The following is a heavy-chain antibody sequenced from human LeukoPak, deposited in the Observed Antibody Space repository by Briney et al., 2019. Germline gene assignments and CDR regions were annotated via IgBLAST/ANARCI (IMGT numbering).Heavy chain of an antibody. Sequence: ASVKVSCKASGYAFTSYGISWVRQAPGQGLEWMGWISAYNGNTNYAQKLQGRVTMTTDTSTSTAYMELRSLRSDDTAVYYCARDLVGYCIGGSCYHWFDYWGQGTLVTVSS. D-gene: IGHD2-15*01. CDR2: ISAYNGNT. V-gene: IGHV1-18*01. J-gene: IGHJ4*02. CDR3: ARDLVGYCIGGSCYHWFDY. CDR1: GYAFTSYG.